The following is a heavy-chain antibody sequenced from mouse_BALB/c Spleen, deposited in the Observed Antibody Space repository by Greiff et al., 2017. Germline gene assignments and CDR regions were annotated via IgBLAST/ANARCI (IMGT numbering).Heavy chain of an antibody. V-gene: IGHV1-69*01. D-gene: IGHD2-3*01. Sequence: QVQLQQPGAELVMPGASVKMSCKASGYTFTDYWMHWVKQRPGQGLEWIGAIDTSDSYTSYNQKFKGKATLTVDESSSTAYMQLSSLTSEDSAVYYCARGDDGYPYYFDYWGQGTTLTVSS. J-gene: IGHJ2*01. CDR3: ARGDDGYPYYFDY. CDR2: IDTSDSYT. CDR1: GYTFTDYW.